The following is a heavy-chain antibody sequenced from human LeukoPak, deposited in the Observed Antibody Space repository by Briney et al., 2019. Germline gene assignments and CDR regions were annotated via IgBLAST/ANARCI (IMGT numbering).Heavy chain of an antibody. CDR2: IKTSDSHV. Sequence: GESPKISCQGSGYTFTDYCISWVRQMPGKGLEWMGRIKTSDSHVNYYLSIQGHVTISVARSISTAYLQWSSLKASDTAIYYCARRGYNSDGYYYDGMDVWGQGTTVTGFS. J-gene: IGHJ6*02. D-gene: IGHD1-1*01. CDR3: ARRGYNSDGYYYDGMDV. V-gene: IGHV5-10-1*01. CDR1: GYTFTDYC.